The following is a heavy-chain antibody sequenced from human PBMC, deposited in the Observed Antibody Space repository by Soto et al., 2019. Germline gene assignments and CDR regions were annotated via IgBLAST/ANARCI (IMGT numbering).Heavy chain of an antibody. CDR1: GFTFSSYA. CDR2: ISYDGSNK. D-gene: IGHD3-10*01. CDR3: ARDHYGSGSYYNRHSYYYYGMDV. Sequence: SGGSLRLSCAASGFTFSSYAMHWVRQAPGKGLEWVAVISYDGSNKYYADSVKGRFTISRDNSKNTLYLQMNSLRAEDTAVYYCARDHYGSGSYYNRHSYYYYGMDVWGQGTTVTVSS. V-gene: IGHV3-30-3*01. J-gene: IGHJ6*02.